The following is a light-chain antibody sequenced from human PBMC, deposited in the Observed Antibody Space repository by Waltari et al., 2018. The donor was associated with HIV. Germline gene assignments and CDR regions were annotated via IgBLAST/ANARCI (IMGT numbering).Light chain of an antibody. CDR1: QNIFKF. CDR2: AAS. Sequence: DIQMTQSPSSQSASVGDRVTFTCRASQNIFKFLNWFQQKPGQAPKLLVLAASTLQSGVPSRFSGGGSGTDFTLTISSLQPEDFATYYCLQTYKTPLTFGPGTKLEIK. CDR3: LQTYKTPLT. V-gene: IGKV1-39*01. J-gene: IGKJ3*01.